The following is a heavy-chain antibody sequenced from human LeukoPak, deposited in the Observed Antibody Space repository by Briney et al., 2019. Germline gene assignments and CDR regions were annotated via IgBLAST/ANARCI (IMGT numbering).Heavy chain of an antibody. J-gene: IGHJ4*02. D-gene: IGHD3-22*01. V-gene: IGHV1-24*01. CDR1: GYTLTELS. CDR3: ATASYYDSSGLHLYYFDY. CDR2: FDPEDGET. Sequence: ASVKVSCKVSGYTLTELSMHWVRQAPGKGLEWMGGFDPEDGETIYAQKFQDRVTMTEDTSTDTAYMELSSLRSEDTAVYYCATASYYDSSGLHLYYFDYWGQGTLVTVSS.